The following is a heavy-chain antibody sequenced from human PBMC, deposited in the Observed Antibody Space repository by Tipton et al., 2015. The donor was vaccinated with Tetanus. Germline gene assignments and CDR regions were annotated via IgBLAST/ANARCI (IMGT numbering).Heavy chain of an antibody. CDR3: ARAPNRISRAYDY. Sequence: TLSLTCTVSGATVSRSNYHWGWIRQPPGKGLEWIGYIYYSGSTNYNPSLKSRVTISVDTSKNQFSLKLSSVTAADTAVYYCARAPNRISRAYDYWGQGTQIIVSS. J-gene: IGHJ4*02. CDR1: GATVSRSNYH. CDR2: IYYSGST. D-gene: IGHD1-14*01. V-gene: IGHV4-61*01.